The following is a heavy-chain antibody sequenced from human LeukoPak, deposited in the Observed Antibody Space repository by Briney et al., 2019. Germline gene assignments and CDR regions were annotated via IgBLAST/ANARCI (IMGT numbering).Heavy chain of an antibody. D-gene: IGHD5-18*01. CDR3: ASPGRIRNNDNFDY. V-gene: IGHV3-21*01. Sequence: GGTLRLSCAASGFTFSSYSMNWVRQAPGKGLEWVSSISSSSSYIYYADSVKGRFTISRDNAKNSLYLQMNSLRAEDTAVYYCASPGRIRNNDNFDYWGQGTLVTVSS. CDR2: ISSSSSYI. CDR1: GFTFSSYS. J-gene: IGHJ4*02.